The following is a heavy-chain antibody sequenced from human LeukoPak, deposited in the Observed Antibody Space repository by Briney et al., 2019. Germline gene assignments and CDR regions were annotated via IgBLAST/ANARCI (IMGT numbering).Heavy chain of an antibody. Sequence: PGRSLRLSCAASGFTFSSYSMNWVRQAPGKGLEWVSSISGSSSYTFYADSVRGRFTISRDNAKNSVSLQMNSLRAEDTAVYYCARGTTGGYSPSHWGQGTLVTVSS. CDR2: ISGSSSYT. V-gene: IGHV3-21*01. CDR1: GFTFSSYS. J-gene: IGHJ4*02. D-gene: IGHD5-12*01. CDR3: ARGTTGGYSPSH.